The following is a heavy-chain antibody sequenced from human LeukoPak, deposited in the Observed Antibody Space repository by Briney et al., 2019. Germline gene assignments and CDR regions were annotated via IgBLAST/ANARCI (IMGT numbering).Heavy chain of an antibody. Sequence: PSETLSLTCAVSGYSIRSGYYWGWIRQPPGKGLEWIGSIYHSGSTYYNPSLKSRVTISVDTSKNQFSLKLSSVTAADTAVYYCARSPLSSTSLQYYFDYWGQGTLVTVSS. CDR3: ARSPLSSTSLQYYFDY. CDR1: GYSIRSGYY. J-gene: IGHJ4*02. CDR2: IYHSGST. V-gene: IGHV4-38-2*01. D-gene: IGHD2-2*01.